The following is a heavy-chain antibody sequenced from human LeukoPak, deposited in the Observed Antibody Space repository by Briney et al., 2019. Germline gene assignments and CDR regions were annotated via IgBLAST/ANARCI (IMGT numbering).Heavy chain of an antibody. V-gene: IGHV3-7*03. Sequence: GGSLRLSCAASGFTFSSYWMSWVRQAPGKGLEWVANIKQDGGEKHYVESVKGRFTISRDNAKNTLYLQMNSLRAEDTAVYYCAKSRGAYYYYYMDVWGKGTTVTVSS. CDR2: IKQDGGEK. J-gene: IGHJ6*03. CDR3: AKSRGAYYYYYMDV. CDR1: GFTFSSYW.